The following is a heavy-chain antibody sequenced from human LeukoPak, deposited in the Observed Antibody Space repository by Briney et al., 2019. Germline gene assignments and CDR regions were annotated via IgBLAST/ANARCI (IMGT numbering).Heavy chain of an antibody. J-gene: IGHJ4*02. V-gene: IGHV4-34*01. D-gene: IGHD2-15*01. Sequence: SETLSFTCAVYGGSFSGYYWSWIRQPPGKGLEWIGEINHSGSTNYNPSLKSRVTISVDTSKNQFSLKLSSVTAADTAVYYCARGLPPSNCSGGSCYSSYGYFDYWGQGTLVTVSS. CDR3: ARGLPPSNCSGGSCYSSYGYFDY. CDR2: INHSGST. CDR1: GGSFSGYY.